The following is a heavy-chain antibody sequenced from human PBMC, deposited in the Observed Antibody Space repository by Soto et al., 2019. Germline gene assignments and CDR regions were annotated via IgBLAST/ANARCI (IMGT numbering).Heavy chain of an antibody. CDR1: GFTFSSYA. CDR3: ASGAYCGGDCYSD. CDR2: VSGSGGST. Sequence: PGGSLRLSCAASGFTFSSYAMSWVRQAPGKGLEWVSAVSGSGGSTYYADSVKGRFTISRDNSKNTLYLQMNSLRAEDTAVYYCASGAYCGGDCYSDWGQGTLVTVSS. J-gene: IGHJ4*02. D-gene: IGHD2-21*02. V-gene: IGHV3-23*01.